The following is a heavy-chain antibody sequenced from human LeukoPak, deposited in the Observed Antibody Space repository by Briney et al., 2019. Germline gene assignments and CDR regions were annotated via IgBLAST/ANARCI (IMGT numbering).Heavy chain of an antibody. J-gene: IGHJ6*03. CDR3: AKYEAQLEPHNPSYYYYYMDV. D-gene: IGHD1-1*01. Sequence: PGGSLRLSCAASGFTFSSYAMSWVRQAPGKGLEWVAFIRYDGSNKYYADSVKGRFTISRDNSKNTLYLQMNSLRAEDTAVYYCAKYEAQLEPHNPSYYYYYMDVWGKGTTVTVSS. V-gene: IGHV3-30*02. CDR1: GFTFSSYA. CDR2: IRYDGSNK.